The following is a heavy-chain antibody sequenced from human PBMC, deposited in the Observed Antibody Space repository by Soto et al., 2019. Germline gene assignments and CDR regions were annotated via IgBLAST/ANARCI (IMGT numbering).Heavy chain of an antibody. Sequence: GGSLRLSCAASGFTFSSYWMSWVRQAPGKGLEWVANIKQDGNEKYSVDSVKGRFTISRDNAKNSLYLQMNSLRAEDTAVYYCARDLDQGCSGGSCYSTGAFDMWGQGTVVTVSS. CDR1: GFTFSSYW. V-gene: IGHV3-7*01. CDR3: ARDLDQGCSGGSCYSTGAFDM. CDR2: IKQDGNEK. D-gene: IGHD2-15*01. J-gene: IGHJ3*02.